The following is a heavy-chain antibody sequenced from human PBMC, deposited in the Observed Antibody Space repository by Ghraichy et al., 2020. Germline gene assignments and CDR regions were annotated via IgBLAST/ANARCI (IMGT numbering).Heavy chain of an antibody. V-gene: IGHV4-59*01. D-gene: IGHD6-6*01. CDR1: GGSITGYY. J-gene: IGHJ3*02. CDR3: ARARSSNAFDI. Sequence: SQTLSLTCTVSGGSITGYYWSWIRQPPGKGLEFLAHVYSSGSTNYNPSLKSRVTISVDTSKNQFSLKLSSVTAADTAVYYCARARSSNAFDIWGQGTMVTVSS. CDR2: VYSSGST.